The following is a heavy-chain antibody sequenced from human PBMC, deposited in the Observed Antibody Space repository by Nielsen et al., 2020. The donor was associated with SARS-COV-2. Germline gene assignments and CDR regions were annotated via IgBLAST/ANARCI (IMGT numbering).Heavy chain of an antibody. D-gene: IGHD3-16*02. V-gene: IGHV3-15*01. CDR1: GFTFSNAW. CDR3: TTDRYYDYVWGSYRFPDY. Sequence: GGSLRLSCAASGFTFSNAWMSWVRQAPGKGLEWVGRIKSKTDGGTTDYAATVKGRFTISRDDSKNTLYLQMNSLKTEDTAVYYCTTDRYYDYVWGSYRFPDYWGQGTLVTVSS. J-gene: IGHJ4*02. CDR2: IKSKTDGGTT.